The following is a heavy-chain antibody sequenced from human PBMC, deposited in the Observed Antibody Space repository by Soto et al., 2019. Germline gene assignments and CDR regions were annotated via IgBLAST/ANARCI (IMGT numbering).Heavy chain of an antibody. CDR3: ARDRTFLAY. J-gene: IGHJ4*02. V-gene: IGHV3-7*05. CDR2: IDQDGSEK. CDR1: GFTFSSYW. Sequence: PGGTLRLSCAASGFTFSSYWMSWVRQAPGKGLEWVAKIDQDGSEKYYVDSVKGRFTISRDNAKNSLYLQMNSLRAEDKAVYYCARDRTFLAYWGQGTLVTVSS. D-gene: IGHD3-3*02.